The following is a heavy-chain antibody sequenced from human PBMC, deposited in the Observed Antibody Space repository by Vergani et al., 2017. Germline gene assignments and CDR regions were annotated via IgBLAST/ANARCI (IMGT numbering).Heavy chain of an antibody. V-gene: IGHV3-21*01. J-gene: IGHJ5*02. CDR1: GFTFSSYS. CDR3: ARAFDPVLRFLECENNWFDP. D-gene: IGHD3-3*01. Sequence: EVQLVESGGGLVKPGGSLRLSCAASGFTFSSYSMNWVRQAPGKGLEWVSSISSSSSYIYYADSVKGRFTISRDNAKNSLYLQMNSLRAEDTAVYYCARAFDPVLRFLECENNWFDPWGQGTLVTVSS. CDR2: ISSSSSYI.